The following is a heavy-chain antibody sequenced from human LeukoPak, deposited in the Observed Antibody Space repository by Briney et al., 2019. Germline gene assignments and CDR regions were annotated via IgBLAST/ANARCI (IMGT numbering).Heavy chain of an antibody. CDR2: IYYSGST. J-gene: IGHJ6*03. Sequence: MPSQTLSLTCTVSGGSISSGSYYWSWIRQPAGKGLEWIGSIYYSGSTYYNPSLKSRVTISVDTSKNQFSLKLSSVTAADTAVYYCARPFRGGYMDVWGKGTTVTISS. D-gene: IGHD2/OR15-2a*01. CDR3: ARPFRGGYMDV. V-gene: IGHV4-39*01. CDR1: GGSISSGSYY.